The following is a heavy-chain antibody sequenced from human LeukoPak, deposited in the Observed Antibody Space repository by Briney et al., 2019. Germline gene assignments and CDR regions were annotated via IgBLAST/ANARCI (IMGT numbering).Heavy chain of an antibody. Sequence: GASVKVSCKASGYTFTSYAMNGVRQAPGQGLEWMGWINTNTGNPTYAQGFTGRFVFYLDTSVRTAYLQISSLKAEDTAVYYCAREGWSSSWYSYYYYYYMDVWGKGTTVTVSS. D-gene: IGHD6-13*01. CDR2: INTNTGNP. CDR3: AREGWSSSWYSYYYYYYMDV. J-gene: IGHJ6*03. CDR1: GYTFTSYA. V-gene: IGHV7-4-1*02.